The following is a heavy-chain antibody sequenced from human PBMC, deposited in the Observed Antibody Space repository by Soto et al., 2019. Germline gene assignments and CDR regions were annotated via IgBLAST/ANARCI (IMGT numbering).Heavy chain of an antibody. CDR2: IWYDGSNK. J-gene: IGHJ4*02. CDR1: GFTFSSYG. V-gene: IGHV3-33*01. Sequence: GGSLRLSCAASGFTFSSYGMHWVRQAPGKGLEWVAVIWYDGSNKYYADSVKGRFTISRDNSKNTLYLKMNSLRAEDTAVYYCARDSYGVPDDYWGQGTLVTVSS. CDR3: ARDSYGVPDDY. D-gene: IGHD2-8*01.